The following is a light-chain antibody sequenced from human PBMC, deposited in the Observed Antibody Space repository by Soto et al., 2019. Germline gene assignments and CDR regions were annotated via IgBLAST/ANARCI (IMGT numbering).Light chain of an antibody. CDR1: KNDIGVYDF. CDR3: KSYAGSNTYV. Sequence: QSVLTQPHSASGSPGQSVTISCTGTKNDIGVYDFVSWYQHHPGKAPRLIIYEVVQRPSGVPDRFSGSKSGNTASLTVYGLQAADEADYFCKSYAGSNTYVFGSGTKV. V-gene: IGLV2-8*01. J-gene: IGLJ1*01. CDR2: EVV.